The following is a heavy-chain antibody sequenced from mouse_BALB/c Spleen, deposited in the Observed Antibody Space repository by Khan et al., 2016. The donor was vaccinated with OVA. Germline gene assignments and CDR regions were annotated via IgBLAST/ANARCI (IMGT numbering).Heavy chain of an antibody. CDR1: GYTFSTYW. CDR3: ARERIDY. Sequence: QVQLKESGAELAKPGASVKMSCKASGYTFSTYWIHWVKQRPGQGLEWIGYINPSSGYTYYNQRFNDKATLTAEKSSSTAYMQMSSLTSEDSAVYYCARERIDYWGQGTTLTVSS. CDR2: INPSSGYT. J-gene: IGHJ2*01. V-gene: IGHV1-7*01.